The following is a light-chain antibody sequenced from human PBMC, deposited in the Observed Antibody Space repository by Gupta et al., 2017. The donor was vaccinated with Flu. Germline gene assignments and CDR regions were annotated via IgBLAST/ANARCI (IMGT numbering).Light chain of an antibody. CDR2: DDS. V-gene: IGLV3-21*03. Sequence: SYVLTQPPSVSGAPGKTARITCEGNDIGSKSVHWYQQKPGQAPVLVVFDDSHRPSEIPERFSGSNSGTTATLTISRVEAGDEADYCCQVWDSRSEHVVFGGGTKLTVL. CDR1: DIGSKS. J-gene: IGLJ2*01. CDR3: QVWDSRSEHVV.